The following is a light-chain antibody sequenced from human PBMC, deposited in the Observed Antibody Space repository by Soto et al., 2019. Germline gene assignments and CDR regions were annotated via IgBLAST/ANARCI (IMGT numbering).Light chain of an antibody. Sequence: PLTLSPSSLSASVGDRVTIICRAIQGISSYLAWYQQKPGKAPKLLSYAASTLQSGVPSRFSGSGSGTDFTLTISSLQPEDFATYYCQQLISYVFGQGTKVDIK. V-gene: IGKV1-9*01. CDR2: AAS. CDR3: QQLISYV. CDR1: QGISSY. J-gene: IGKJ1*01.